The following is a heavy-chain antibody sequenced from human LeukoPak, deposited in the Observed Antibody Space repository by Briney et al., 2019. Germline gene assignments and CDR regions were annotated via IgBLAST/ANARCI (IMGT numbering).Heavy chain of an antibody. CDR2: IYYSGST. CDR1: GGSISSYY. CDR3: ARGATVTTVSAFDI. J-gene: IGHJ3*02. D-gene: IGHD4-17*01. Sequence: PSETLSLTCTVSGGSISSYYWSWIRQPPGKGLEWIVYIYYSGSTNYNPSLKSRVTISVDTSKNQFSLKLSSVTAADTAVYYCARGATVTTVSAFDIWGQGTMVTVSS. V-gene: IGHV4-59*01.